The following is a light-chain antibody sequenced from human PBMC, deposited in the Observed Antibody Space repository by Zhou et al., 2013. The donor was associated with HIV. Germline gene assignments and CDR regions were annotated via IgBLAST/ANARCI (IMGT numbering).Light chain of an antibody. Sequence: AIQLTQSPSSLSASVGDRVTITCRASQGISGALAWFQQKAGTTPKLLIYDASNLESGVPSRFSGSGFGTHFTLTISSLQPEDFATYYCQQFNTYPVTFGPGTKVDVK. CDR2: DAS. J-gene: IGKJ3*01. V-gene: IGKV1-13*02. CDR1: QGISGA. CDR3: QQFNTYPVT.